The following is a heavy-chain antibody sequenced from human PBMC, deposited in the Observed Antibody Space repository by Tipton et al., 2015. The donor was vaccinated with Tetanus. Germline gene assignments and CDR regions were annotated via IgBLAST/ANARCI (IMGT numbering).Heavy chain of an antibody. J-gene: IGHJ3*02. CDR2: ISAYNGNT. Sequence: QVQLVQSGAEVKKPGASVRVSCKASGYTFTSYGISWVRQAPGQGLEWMGWISAYNGNTNYAQKLQGRVTMTTDTSTSTAYMELRSLRSDDTAVYYCARDRGIKFDIVVVVAAHQADAFDIWGQGTMVTVSS. D-gene: IGHD2-15*01. CDR3: ARDRGIKFDIVVVVAAHQADAFDI. V-gene: IGHV1-18*01. CDR1: GYTFTSYG.